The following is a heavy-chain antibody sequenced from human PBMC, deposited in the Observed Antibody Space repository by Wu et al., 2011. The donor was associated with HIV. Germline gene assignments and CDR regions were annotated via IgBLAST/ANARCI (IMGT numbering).Heavy chain of an antibody. CDR3: ARDDSSGWPEGFDY. Sequence: QVQLVQSGPEVKKPGSSVKVSCKASGGTFSSHGISWVRQAPGQGLEWMGWISPYDGDTKYPQKLQGRVTMTTDTSTSTAYMELRSLRSDDTAVYYCARDDSSGWPEGFDYWGQGTLVTVSS. D-gene: IGHD6-19*01. J-gene: IGHJ4*02. V-gene: IGHV1-18*01. CDR2: ISPYDGDT. CDR1: GGTFSSHG.